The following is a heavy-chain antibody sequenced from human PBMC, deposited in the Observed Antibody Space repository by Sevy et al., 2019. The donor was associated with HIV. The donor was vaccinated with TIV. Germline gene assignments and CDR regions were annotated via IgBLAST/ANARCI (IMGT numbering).Heavy chain of an antibody. CDR2: ISYDGSNK. Sequence: GGSLRLSCAASGFTFSSYGMHWVRQAPCKGLEWVAVISYDGSNKYYADSVKGRFTISRDNSRNTLYLQMNSLRAEDTVVYYCAKDLGNSGDADNWGWRFGQSYYYYGMDVWGQGTTVTVSS. D-gene: IGHD7-27*01. CDR3: AKDLGNSGDADNWGWRFGQSYYYYGMDV. J-gene: IGHJ6*02. V-gene: IGHV3-30*18. CDR1: GFTFSSYG.